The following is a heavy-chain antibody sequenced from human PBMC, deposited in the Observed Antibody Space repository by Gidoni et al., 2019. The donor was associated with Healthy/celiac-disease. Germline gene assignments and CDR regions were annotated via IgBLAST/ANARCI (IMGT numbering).Heavy chain of an antibody. CDR2: ISSNGGST. V-gene: IGHV3-64*01. CDR1: GFTFSSYA. CDR3: ARDRDSAFDI. J-gene: IGHJ3*02. D-gene: IGHD3-10*01. Sequence: EVQLVESGGGLVQPGGSLRLSCAASGFTFSSYAMHWVRQAPGKGLEYVSAISSNGGSTYYANSVKGRFTISRDNSKNTLYLQMGSLRAEDMAVYYCARDRDSAFDIWGQGTMVTVSS.